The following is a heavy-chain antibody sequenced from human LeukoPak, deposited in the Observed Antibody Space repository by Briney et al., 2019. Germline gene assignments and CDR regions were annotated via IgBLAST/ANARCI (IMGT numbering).Heavy chain of an antibody. D-gene: IGHD6-13*01. CDR2: ISSSSSYI. CDR3: ARGLGSSWVDPFDY. CDR1: GFIFSSYS. V-gene: IGHV3-21*01. J-gene: IGHJ4*02. Sequence: GGSLRLSCAASGFIFSSYSMNWGRQAPGKGLEWVSSISSSSSYIYYADSVKGRFTISRDNAKNSLYLQMNSLRAEDTAVYYCARGLGSSWVDPFDYWGQGTLVTVSS.